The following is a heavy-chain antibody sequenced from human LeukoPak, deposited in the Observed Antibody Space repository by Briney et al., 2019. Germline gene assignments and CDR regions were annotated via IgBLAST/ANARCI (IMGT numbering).Heavy chain of an antibody. Sequence: PGGSLRLSCAASGFTFSDYYKSWIRQAPGKGLEWDSHSSSPGTTTLYADSVNGRFTISTDSAKNTLHLQMTTLRADDTAVYYCATSKVGPNYYYIDAWGKGTTVTVSS. CDR1: GFTFSDYY. J-gene: IGHJ6*03. CDR3: ATSKVGPNYYYIDA. D-gene: IGHD4-11*01. V-gene: IGHV3-11*04. CDR2: SSSPGTTT.